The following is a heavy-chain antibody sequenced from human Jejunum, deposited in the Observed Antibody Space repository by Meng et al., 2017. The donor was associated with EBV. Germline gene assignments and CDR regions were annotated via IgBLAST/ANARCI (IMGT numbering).Heavy chain of an antibody. V-gene: IGHV4-4*02. CDR3: AKSNDYSLDS. CDR2: MHPGGST. Sequence: QVQLPGSGPVLVKPSGTLSLTCAVSGDSPSSSHWWSWVRQPPGKGLEWIGEMHPGGSTNSNPSLKSRVTISVDNSKNQFSLKLTSVTAADTAVYYCAKSNDYSLDSWGQGTLVTVSS. J-gene: IGHJ4*02. D-gene: IGHD4-11*01. CDR1: GDSPSSSHW.